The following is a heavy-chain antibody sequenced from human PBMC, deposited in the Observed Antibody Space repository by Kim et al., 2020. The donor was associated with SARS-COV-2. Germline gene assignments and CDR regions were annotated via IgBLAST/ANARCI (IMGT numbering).Heavy chain of an antibody. D-gene: IGHD2-2*02. Sequence: ASVKVSCKASGYTFTSYYMHWVRQAPGQGLEWMGIINPSGGSTSYAQKFQGRVTMTRDTSTSTVYMELSSLRSEDTAVYYCARVNHPMDLVVVPAAINYYYYYMDVWGKGTTVTVSS. J-gene: IGHJ6*03. CDR2: INPSGGST. V-gene: IGHV1-46*01. CDR1: GYTFTSYY. CDR3: ARVNHPMDLVVVPAAINYYYYYMDV.